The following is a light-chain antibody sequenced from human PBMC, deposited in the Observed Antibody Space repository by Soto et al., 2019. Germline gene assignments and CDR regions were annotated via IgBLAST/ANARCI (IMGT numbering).Light chain of an antibody. CDR3: TSYTSSSTYV. V-gene: IGLV2-14*03. CDR1: SSDVGSYNY. J-gene: IGLJ1*01. Sequence: QAVVTQPASVSGSPGQSITIFCTGTSSDVGSYNYVSWYQQHPGRAPKLMIYDVSSRPSGVSNRFSGSKSGNTASLTISGLQAEDEADYFCTSYTSSSTYVFGTGTKVTVL. CDR2: DVS.